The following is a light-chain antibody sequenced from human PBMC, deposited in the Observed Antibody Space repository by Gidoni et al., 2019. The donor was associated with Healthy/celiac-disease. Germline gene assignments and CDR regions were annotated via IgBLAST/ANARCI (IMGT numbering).Light chain of an antibody. CDR2: QDS. Sequence: SYELTQPPSVSASPGQTASITSSGDKLVDKYACWYQQKPGQSPVLVIYQDSKRPSGIPERFSGSNSGNTATLTISGTQAMDEADYYCQAWDSSTATVFGGGTKLTVL. CDR1: KLVDKY. J-gene: IGLJ3*02. CDR3: QAWDSSTATV. V-gene: IGLV3-1*01.